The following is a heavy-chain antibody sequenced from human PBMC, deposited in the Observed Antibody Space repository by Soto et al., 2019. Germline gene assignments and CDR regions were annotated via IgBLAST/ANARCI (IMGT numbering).Heavy chain of an antibody. V-gene: IGHV1-69*13. CDR1: GGAFSTSA. Sequence: SVKGSCKASGGAFSTSAVSWVRKAPGHGLEWMGGIIPILGTIKTAQKLKDGVIITADESTSTAYMELSSLRSEDTAVYYSASSSLYGIDVWIRGTTVTVSS. J-gene: IGHJ6*02. CDR3: ASSSLYGIDV. CDR2: IIPILGTI.